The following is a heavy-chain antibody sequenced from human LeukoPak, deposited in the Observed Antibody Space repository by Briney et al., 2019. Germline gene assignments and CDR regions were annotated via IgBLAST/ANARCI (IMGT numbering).Heavy chain of an antibody. V-gene: IGHV3-23*01. CDR2: ISGSGGST. D-gene: IGHD3-22*01. Sequence: GGSLRLSCAASGFTFSSYAMSWVRQAPGKGLEWVSAISGSGGSTYYADSVKGRFTIPRDNSKNTLYLQMNSLRAEDTAVYYCARARSYYYDSSGYTWGQGTLVTVSS. CDR3: ARARSYYYDSSGYT. J-gene: IGHJ5*02. CDR1: GFTFSSYA.